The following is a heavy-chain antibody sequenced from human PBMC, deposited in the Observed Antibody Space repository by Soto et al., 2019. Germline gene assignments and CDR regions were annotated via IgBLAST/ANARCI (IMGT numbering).Heavy chain of an antibody. J-gene: IGHJ6*02. CDR2: IYPGDSDS. CDR1: YF. D-gene: IGHD2-2*02. V-gene: IGHV5-51*01. Sequence: YFICCFRHMPVKGLEWMGIIYPGDSDSRYSPSFQGQVTISADKSISTAYLQWSSLKASDTAMYYCARRAAYCSSTSCYKGEDYYYGMDVWGQGTTVTVSS. CDR3: ARRAAYCSSTSCYKGEDYYYGMDV.